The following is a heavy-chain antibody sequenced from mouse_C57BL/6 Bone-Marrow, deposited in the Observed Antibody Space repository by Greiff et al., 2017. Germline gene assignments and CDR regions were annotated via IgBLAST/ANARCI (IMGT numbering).Heavy chain of an antibody. CDR1: GYTFTSYW. V-gene: IGHV1-50*01. Sequence: VQLQQPGAELVKPGASVKLSCKASGYTFTSYWMQWVKQRPGQGLEWIGEIDPSDSYTNYNQKFKGKATLTVETSSSTAYMQLSSLTSEDSAVYYCARSGGDYYGSSLYYFDYWGQGTTLTVSS. CDR2: IDPSDSYT. CDR3: ARSGGDYYGSSLYYFDY. J-gene: IGHJ2*01. D-gene: IGHD1-1*01.